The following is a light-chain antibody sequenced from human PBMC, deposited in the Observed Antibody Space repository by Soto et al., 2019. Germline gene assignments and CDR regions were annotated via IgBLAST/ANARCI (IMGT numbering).Light chain of an antibody. CDR1: SSNIGAGYD. CDR2: GNS. CDR3: QSYDSSLSGSKV. V-gene: IGLV1-40*01. J-gene: IGLJ2*01. Sequence: QGQRVTISCTGSSSNIGAGYDVHWYQQLPGTAPKLLIYGNSNRPSGVPDRFSGSKSGTSASLAITGLQAEDEADYYCQSYDSSLSGSKVFGGGTKVTVL.